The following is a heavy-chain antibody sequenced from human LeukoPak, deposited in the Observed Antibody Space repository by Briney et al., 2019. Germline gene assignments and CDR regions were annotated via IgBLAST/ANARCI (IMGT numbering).Heavy chain of an antibody. Sequence: SETLSLTCAVYGGSFSGYYWSWIRQPPGKGLEWIGEINHSGSTNYNPSLKSRVTISVDTSKNQFSLKLSSVTAADTAVYYCARDGYYYDSSGYSSVIGAFDIWGQGTMVTVSS. CDR1: GGSFSGYY. V-gene: IGHV4-34*01. CDR2: INHSGST. D-gene: IGHD3-22*01. CDR3: ARDGYYYDSSGYSSVIGAFDI. J-gene: IGHJ3*02.